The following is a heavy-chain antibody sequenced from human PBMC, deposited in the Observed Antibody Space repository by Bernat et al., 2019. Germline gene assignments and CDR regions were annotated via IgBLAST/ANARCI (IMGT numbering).Heavy chain of an antibody. CDR2: IYHSGST. Sequence: ISSGGYSWSWIRQPPGKGLEWIGYIYHSGSTYYNPSLKSRVTISVDRSKNQFSLKLSSVTAADTAVYYCARDEPFEGWFDPWG. D-gene: IGHD2/OR15-2a*01. CDR3: ARDEPFEGWFDP. V-gene: IGHV4-30-2*01. CDR1: ISSGGYS. J-gene: IGHJ5*02.